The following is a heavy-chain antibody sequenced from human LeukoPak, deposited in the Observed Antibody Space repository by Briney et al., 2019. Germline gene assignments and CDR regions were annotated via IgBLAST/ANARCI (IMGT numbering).Heavy chain of an antibody. J-gene: IGHJ4*02. D-gene: IGHD4-11*01. CDR3: ARGGPDDNYDDFDY. Sequence: ASVKVSCKASGGTFSSYAISWVRQAPGQGLEWMGGVSPNSGNTVYAQKVKGRVIMTMDPSMSTAYMELSSLLSEDTAVYYCARGGPDDNYDDFDYWGQGTLVNVAS. V-gene: IGHV1-8*02. CDR2: VSPNSGNT. CDR1: GGTFSSYA.